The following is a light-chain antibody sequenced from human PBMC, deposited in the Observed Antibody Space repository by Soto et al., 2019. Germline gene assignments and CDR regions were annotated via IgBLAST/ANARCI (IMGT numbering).Light chain of an antibody. Sequence: EIVMTQSPATLSVSLGERVTLSCRASESVSTTLAWYQQKPGQAPRLLIYGASTRATGIPARFSGSGSGTEFTLSIGSLQSEDFALYYCHQYNNWPPAFDGGTKVEIK. CDR3: HQYNNWPPA. V-gene: IGKV3-15*01. CDR1: ESVSTT. J-gene: IGKJ4*01. CDR2: GAS.